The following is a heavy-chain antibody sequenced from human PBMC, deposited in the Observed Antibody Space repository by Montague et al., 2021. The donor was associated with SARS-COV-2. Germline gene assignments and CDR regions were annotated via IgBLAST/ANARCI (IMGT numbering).Heavy chain of an antibody. D-gene: IGHD3-10*01. V-gene: IGHV3-30-3*01. CDR1: GFTLSSYA. CDR3: ARAAQKQYVLLWFGELLHDAFDI. CDR2: ISYDGSNK. J-gene: IGHJ3*02. Sequence: SLSLSCAASGFTLSSYAMPWVRQAPGKGLEWVAVISYDGSNKYYADSVKGRFTISRDNSKNTLYPQMNSLRAEDTAVYYCARAAQKQYVLLWFGELLHDAFDIWGQGTMVTVSS.